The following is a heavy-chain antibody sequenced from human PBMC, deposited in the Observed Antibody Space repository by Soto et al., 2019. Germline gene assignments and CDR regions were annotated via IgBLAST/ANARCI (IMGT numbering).Heavy chain of an antibody. V-gene: IGHV1-8*01. J-gene: IGHJ4*02. CDR2: LNPRNGQT. D-gene: IGHD5-18*01. Sequence: QVQLVQSGAEVKKPGASVKVSCQTSGYNFSAYYFNWVRQAAGQGPEWMGWLNPRNGQTGYVQKFRGRVTMTRDTSIATVYLELSRLTSEDTAIYFCARETDTSMVDYWGQGTMVTVSS. CDR1: GYNFSAYY. CDR3: ARETDTSMVDY.